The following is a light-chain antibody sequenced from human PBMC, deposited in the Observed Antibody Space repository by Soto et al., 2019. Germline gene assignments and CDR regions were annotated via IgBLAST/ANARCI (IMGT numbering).Light chain of an antibody. Sequence: QSVLTQPASVSGSPGQSITISCTGTGSDVGGYNYVSWYQQHPGKAPKLMIYDVSNRPSGFSNRFSGSKSGNTASLTISGLQAEDEADYYCSSYTSSSTYVFGTGTKVTVL. CDR3: SSYTSSSTYV. V-gene: IGLV2-14*01. CDR1: GSDVGGYNY. J-gene: IGLJ1*01. CDR2: DVS.